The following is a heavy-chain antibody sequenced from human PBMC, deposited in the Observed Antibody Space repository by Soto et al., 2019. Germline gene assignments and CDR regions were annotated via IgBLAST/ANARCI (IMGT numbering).Heavy chain of an antibody. D-gene: IGHD1-26*01. CDR1: GFSFNSYA. CDR2: ISARGGSS. CDR3: AKGSSHYSASVDH. J-gene: IGHJ4*02. V-gene: IGHV3-23*01. Sequence: EVQLLESGGGLVQPGGSLRLACAASGFSFNSYAMDWVRQAPGKGLEWVSVISARGGSSYFADSVKGRFTISRDNSKNVLALEMTNLRAADTATYFCAKGSSHYSASVDHWGQGTLVIVSS.